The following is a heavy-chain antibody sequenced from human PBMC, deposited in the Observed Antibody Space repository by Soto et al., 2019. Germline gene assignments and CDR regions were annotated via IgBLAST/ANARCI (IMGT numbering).Heavy chain of an antibody. Sequence: GGSLRLSCAASGFTFSSYWMSWVRQAPGKGLEWVANIKQDGSEKYYVDSVKGRFTISRDNAKNSLYLQMNSLRAEDTAVYYCARLRFLEWLLENGAFYIWGQGTMVTVSS. V-gene: IGHV3-7*01. D-gene: IGHD3-3*01. CDR1: GFTFSSYW. CDR2: IKQDGSEK. J-gene: IGHJ3*02. CDR3: ARLRFLEWLLENGAFYI.